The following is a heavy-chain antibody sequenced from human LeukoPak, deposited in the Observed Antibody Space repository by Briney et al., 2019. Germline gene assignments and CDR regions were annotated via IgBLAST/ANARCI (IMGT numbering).Heavy chain of an antibody. CDR1: GFTFSSYS. CDR2: ISSSSSYI. D-gene: IGHD6-13*01. V-gene: IGHV3-21*01. J-gene: IGHJ2*01. CDR3: ARGGSSWYSFWYFDL. Sequence: GGSLRLSCAASGFTFSSYSMNWVRQAPGKGLEWVSSISSSSSYIYYADSVKGRFTISRDNAKNSLYLQMNSLRAEDTAVYYCARGGSSWYSFWYFDLWGRGTLVTVSS.